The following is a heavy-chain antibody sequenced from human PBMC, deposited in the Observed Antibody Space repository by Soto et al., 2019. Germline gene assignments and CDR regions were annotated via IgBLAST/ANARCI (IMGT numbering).Heavy chain of an antibody. V-gene: IGHV1-2*04. CDR3: ARESGGATATLDYYYFYMDV. CDR1: GDSFNDYY. D-gene: IGHD5-12*01. J-gene: IGHJ6*03. Sequence: GASVKVSCKSSGDSFNDYYLHWVRQAPGQGLEWMGWINPNSGVTKYAQKFQGWVTMTRDTSIRTVYMELSRLRSDDTAVYYCARESGGATATLDYYYFYMDVWGKGTTVTV. CDR2: INPNSGVT.